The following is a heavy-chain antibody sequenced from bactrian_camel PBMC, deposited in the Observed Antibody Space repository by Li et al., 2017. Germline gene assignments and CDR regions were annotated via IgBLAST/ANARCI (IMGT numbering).Heavy chain of an antibody. CDR2: IKNAGTST. CDR1: GFLFSSYD. J-gene: IGHJ4*01. D-gene: IGHD6*01. Sequence: DVQLVESGGGLVQPGGSLRLSCVASGFLFSSYDMSWVRQAPGKGLEWVSAIKNAGTSTYYADSVKGRFTISRDNAKNTLYLQMNNLKTEDTGMYYCATGRDGVVAGSARGQGTQVTVS. V-gene: IGHV3S40*01. CDR3: ATGRDGVVAGSA.